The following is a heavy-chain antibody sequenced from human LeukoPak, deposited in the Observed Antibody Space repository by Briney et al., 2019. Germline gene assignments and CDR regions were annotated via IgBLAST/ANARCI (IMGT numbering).Heavy chain of an antibody. D-gene: IGHD3-22*01. V-gene: IGHV4-34*01. CDR3: AGLYYYDSSGFDP. Sequence: SETLSLTCAVYGGSFSGYYWSWIRQPPGKGLEWIGEINHSGSTNYNPSLKSRVTISVDTSKNQFSLKLSSVTAADTAFYYCAGLYYYDSSGFDPWGQGTLVTVSS. CDR1: GGSFSGYY. CDR2: INHSGST. J-gene: IGHJ5*02.